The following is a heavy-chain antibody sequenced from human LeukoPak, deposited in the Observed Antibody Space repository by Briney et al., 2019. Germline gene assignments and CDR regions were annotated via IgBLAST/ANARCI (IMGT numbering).Heavy chain of an antibody. V-gene: IGHV3-30*03. D-gene: IGHD3-3*02. J-gene: IGHJ4*02. CDR3: ARVNTIFGVDIVSLGAEFEF. CDR2: ISYDGTKK. Sequence: QSGGSLRLSCGASGFTFSTYAMRWVRQAPGKGLECVSVISYDGTKKEYADSVKGRFTISRDNSNDTLYLQMNSLRPEDTALYYCARVNTIFGVDIVSLGAEFEFWGQGTLVTVSS. CDR1: GFTFSTYA.